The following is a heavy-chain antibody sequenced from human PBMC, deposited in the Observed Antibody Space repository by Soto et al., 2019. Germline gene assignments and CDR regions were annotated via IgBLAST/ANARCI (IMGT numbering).Heavy chain of an antibody. CDR1: GGSIRSAGYF. CDR3: ARGPTGITLVRGRYYYMDV. D-gene: IGHD3-10*01. CDR2: IYYSGST. J-gene: IGHJ6*03. Sequence: QVQLQESGPGLVKPSQTLSLTCTVSGGSIRSAGYFWSWIRQHPGKGLEWIGFIYYSGSTYYAPSLKSRVTISVDTSKNQFSLRLSSVTAADTAVYYCARGPTGITLVRGRYYYMDVWGKGTTVTVSS. V-gene: IGHV4-31*03.